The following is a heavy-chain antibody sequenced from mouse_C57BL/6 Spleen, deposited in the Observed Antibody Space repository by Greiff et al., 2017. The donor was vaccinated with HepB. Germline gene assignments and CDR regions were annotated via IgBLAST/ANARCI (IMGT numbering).Heavy chain of an antibody. CDR3: ARKSITAVVAADWYFDV. CDR2: IYPGGGYT. CDR1: GYTFTNYW. J-gene: IGHJ1*03. Sequence: QVQLQQSGAELVRPGTSVKMSCKASGYTFTNYWIGWAKQRPGHGLEWIGDIYPGGGYTNYNEKFKGKATLTADKSSSTAYMQCSSLTSEDSAIYYCARKSITAVVAADWYFDVWGTGTTVTVSS. V-gene: IGHV1-63*01. D-gene: IGHD1-1*01.